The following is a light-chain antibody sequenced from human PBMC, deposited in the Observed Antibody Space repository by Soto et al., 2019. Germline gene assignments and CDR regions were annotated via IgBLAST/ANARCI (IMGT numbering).Light chain of an antibody. CDR1: QTVRNNY. CDR3: QQFSSYPLT. J-gene: IGKJ4*01. CDR2: DAS. Sequence: EFVLTQSPGTLSLSPGERATLSCRASQTVRNNYLAWYQQKPGQAPRLLIYDASSRATGIPDRFSGGGSGTDFTLTISRLEPEDFAVYYCQQFSSYPLTCGGGTKGDTK. V-gene: IGKV3-20*01.